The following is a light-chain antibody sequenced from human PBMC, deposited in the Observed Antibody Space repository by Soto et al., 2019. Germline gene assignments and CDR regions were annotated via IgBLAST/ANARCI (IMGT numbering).Light chain of an antibody. Sequence: DIQMTQYPSSLSASVGDRVTITCRASQGISNYLAWYQQMPGKVPKLLIYAASTLQSGVTSRFSGSGSGTDVTLTSSTRQPEDVATYYCQRYNSAPATFGGVTKVEIK. V-gene: IGKV1-27*01. J-gene: IGKJ4*01. CDR2: AAS. CDR1: QGISNY. CDR3: QRYNSAPAT.